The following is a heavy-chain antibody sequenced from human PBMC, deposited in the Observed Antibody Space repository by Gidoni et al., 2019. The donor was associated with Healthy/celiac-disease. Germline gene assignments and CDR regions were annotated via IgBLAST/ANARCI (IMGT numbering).Heavy chain of an antibody. D-gene: IGHD3-10*01. CDR3: ATDQYYYGSGRSYYYMDV. Sequence: QVQLVQSGAGVKKPGASVKVSCKVSGYTLTELSMHWLRQAPGKGLEWMGGFDPEDGETIYAQKFQGRVTMTEDTSTDTAYMELSSLRSEDTAVYYCATDQYYYGSGRSYYYMDVWGKGTTVTVSS. CDR2: FDPEDGET. CDR1: GYTLTELS. V-gene: IGHV1-24*01. J-gene: IGHJ6*03.